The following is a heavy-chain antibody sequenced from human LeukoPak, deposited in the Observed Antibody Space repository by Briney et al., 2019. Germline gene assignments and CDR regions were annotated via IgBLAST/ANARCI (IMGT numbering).Heavy chain of an antibody. CDR1: GFTFSDYY. CDR3: AKSRSGSANWALQIFDN. V-gene: IGHV3-11*01. CDR2: ISSSGSTI. Sequence: GGSLRLSCAASGFTFSDYYMSWIHQAPGKGLEWVSYISSSGSTIYYADSVKGRFTISRDNAKNSLYLQMNSLRAEDTAVYFCAKSRSGSANWALQIFDNWGQGTLVTASS. D-gene: IGHD1-1*01. J-gene: IGHJ4*02.